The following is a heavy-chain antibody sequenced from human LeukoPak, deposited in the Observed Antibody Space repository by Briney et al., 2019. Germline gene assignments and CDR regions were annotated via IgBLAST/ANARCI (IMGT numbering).Heavy chain of an antibody. CDR3: ARALAAAAGRRAGMMGD. J-gene: IGHJ4*02. CDR1: GGTFSSYA. D-gene: IGHD6-13*01. CDR2: IIPIFGTA. V-gene: IGHV1-69*13. Sequence: SVKVSCKASGGTFSSYAISWVRQAPGQGLEWMGGIIPIFGTANYAQKFQGRVTITADESTSTAYMELSSLRSEDTAVYYCARALAAAAGRRAGMMGDWGQGTLVTVSS.